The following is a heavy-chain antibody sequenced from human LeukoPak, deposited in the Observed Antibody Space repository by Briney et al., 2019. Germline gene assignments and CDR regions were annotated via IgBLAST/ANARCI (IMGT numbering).Heavy chain of an antibody. J-gene: IGHJ4*02. CDR3: ARDYGDGKNYFDY. V-gene: IGHV3-33*01. D-gene: IGHD4-17*01. CDR1: GFTFSSYG. Sequence: GGSLRLSCAASGFTFSSYGMHWVRQAPGKGLEWVAVIWYDGSNKYYADSVKGRFTISRDNSKNTLYLQMNSLRAGDTAVYYCARDYGDGKNYFDYWGQGTLVTVSS. CDR2: IWYDGSNK.